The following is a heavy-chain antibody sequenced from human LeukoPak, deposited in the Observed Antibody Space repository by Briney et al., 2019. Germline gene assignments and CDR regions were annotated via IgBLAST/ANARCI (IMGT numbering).Heavy chain of an antibody. D-gene: IGHD3-10*01. CDR1: GYTFTGYY. Sequence: ASVKVSCKASGYTFTGYYMHWVRQAPGQGLEWMGRINPNGGGTNYAQKFQGRVTMTRDTSISTAYMELSRLRSDDTAVYYCASGRPIWFGESNYYYYMDVWGKGTTVTVSS. CDR2: INPNGGGT. J-gene: IGHJ6*03. CDR3: ASGRPIWFGESNYYYYMDV. V-gene: IGHV1-2*06.